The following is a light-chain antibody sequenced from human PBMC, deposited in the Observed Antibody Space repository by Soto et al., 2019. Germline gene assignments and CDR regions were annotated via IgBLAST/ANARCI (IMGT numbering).Light chain of an antibody. CDR2: EVS. Sequence: QSALTQPASVSGSPGQSITISCTGTSSDVGNYKYVSWYQQHPGKAPKLMIYEVSNRPSGVSNRFSGSKSGNTASLTISGLQAEDETDYYCAGWDAGLGGWVFGGGTKVTVL. J-gene: IGLJ3*02. CDR1: SSDVGNYKY. CDR3: AGWDAGLGGWV. V-gene: IGLV2-14*01.